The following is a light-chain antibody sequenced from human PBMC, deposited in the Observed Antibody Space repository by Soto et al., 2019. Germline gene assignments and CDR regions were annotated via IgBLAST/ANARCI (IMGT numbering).Light chain of an antibody. CDR3: QQINIFVT. Sequence: DIQLTQSPSFVSASIGDRLTITCRASQSVSTYLVWYQQKPGKAPKLLISDASTLQSGVPSRFSGSGFGTDFTLTISNLQPEDSATYYCQQINIFVTFGPGTKVRVK. CDR1: QSVSTY. V-gene: IGKV1-9*01. J-gene: IGKJ3*01. CDR2: DAS.